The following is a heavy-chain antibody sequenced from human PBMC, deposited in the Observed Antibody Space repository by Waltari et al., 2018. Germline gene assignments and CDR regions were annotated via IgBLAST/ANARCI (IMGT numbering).Heavy chain of an antibody. D-gene: IGHD5-12*01. CDR1: GFTFSSYE. CDR2: ISSSGSTI. CDR3: ARDVGTYSGYEGY. Sequence: EVQVVESGGGLVQPGGSLRLSCAASGFTFSSYEMNWVRQAPGKGLEWVSYISSSGSTIYYADSVKGRFTISRDNAKNSLYLQMNSLRAEDTAVYYCARDVGTYSGYEGYWGQGTLVTVSS. J-gene: IGHJ4*02. V-gene: IGHV3-48*03.